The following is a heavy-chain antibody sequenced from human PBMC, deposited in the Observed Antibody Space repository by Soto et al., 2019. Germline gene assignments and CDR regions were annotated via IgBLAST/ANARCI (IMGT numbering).Heavy chain of an antibody. V-gene: IGHV4-30-2*01. J-gene: IGHJ4*02. CDR1: GASITFGGYS. Sequence: SETLSLTCTVSGASITFGGYSWSWLRQTPGKGLEWIGYINHLETTFYNPSFESRLTLSIDRAKNQFSLKLHSMSAADRAVYFCARGGGSDSFDYWGQGILVTVSS. CDR2: INHLETT. D-gene: IGHD1-26*01. CDR3: ARGGGSDSFDY.